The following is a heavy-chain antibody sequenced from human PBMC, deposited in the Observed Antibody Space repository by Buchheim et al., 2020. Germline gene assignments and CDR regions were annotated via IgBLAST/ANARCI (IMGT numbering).Heavy chain of an antibody. V-gene: IGHV3-7*01. CDR2: IKQDGSEK. CDR1: GFTFTTYW. J-gene: IGHJ4*02. CDR3: ARRRGDHTHYYFDY. Sequence: EQLVESGGGVVQPGGSLRLSCGASGFTFTTYWMSWVRQAPGKGLEWLANIKQDGSEKYYVDSVKGRFTISRDNAKNSLYLQMNSLRAGDTAVYYCARRRGDHTHYYFDYWGQGTL. D-gene: IGHD5-24*01.